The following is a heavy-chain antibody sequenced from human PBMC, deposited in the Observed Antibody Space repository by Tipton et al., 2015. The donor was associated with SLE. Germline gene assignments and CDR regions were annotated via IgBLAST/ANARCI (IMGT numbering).Heavy chain of an antibody. D-gene: IGHD2-21*02. CDR1: GGSIGTHY. CDR3: ARGLQAFCGDDCPFDL. J-gene: IGHJ5*02. CDR2: IYAGGTT. V-gene: IGHV4-4*07. Sequence: TLSLTCTVSGGSIGTHYWSWIRQSAVKGLEYIGRIYAGGTTNYHPPLKSRVTMSVDTSKHQFSLTLRSVTAADTAIYYCARGLQAFCGDDCPFDLWGQGTLVTVSS.